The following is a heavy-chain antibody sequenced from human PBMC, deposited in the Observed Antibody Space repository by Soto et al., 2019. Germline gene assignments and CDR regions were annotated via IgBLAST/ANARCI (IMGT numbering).Heavy chain of an antibody. Sequence: GGSLRLSCAASGFTFSSYAMSWVRQAPGKGLEWVSAISGSGGSTYYADSAKGRFTISRGNSKDTLYLQMNSLRAEDTAVYYCAKDMRYCNNGVCYTRSALDYWGQGTLVTVSS. V-gene: IGHV3-23*01. CDR1: GFTFSSYA. D-gene: IGHD2-8*01. CDR2: ISGSGGST. J-gene: IGHJ4*02. CDR3: AKDMRYCNNGVCYTRSALDY.